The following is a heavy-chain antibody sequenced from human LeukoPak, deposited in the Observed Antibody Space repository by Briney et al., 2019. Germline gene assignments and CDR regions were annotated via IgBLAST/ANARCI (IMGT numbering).Heavy chain of an antibody. CDR3: ANRIAVAGTSEY. V-gene: IGHV3-30*02. CDR2: IRYDGSNK. Sequence: GGSLRLSCAASGFTFSSYGMHWVRQAPGKGLEWVAFIRYDGSNKYYADSVKGRFTISRDNSKNTLYLQMNSLRAEDAAVYYCANRIAVAGTSEYWGQGTLVTVSS. D-gene: IGHD6-19*01. J-gene: IGHJ4*02. CDR1: GFTFSSYG.